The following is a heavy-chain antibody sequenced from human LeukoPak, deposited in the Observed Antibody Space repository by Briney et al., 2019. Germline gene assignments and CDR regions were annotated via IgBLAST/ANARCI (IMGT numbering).Heavy chain of an antibody. CDR1: GFTFSSYG. J-gene: IGHJ4*02. Sequence: GGSLRLSCAASGFTFSSYGMHWVCQAPGKGLEWVAVISYDGSNKYYADSVKGRFTISRDNSKNTLYLQMNSLRAEDTAVYYCAKDRSLLWFGESYFDYWGQGTLVTVSS. V-gene: IGHV3-30*18. CDR2: ISYDGSNK. D-gene: IGHD3-10*01. CDR3: AKDRSLLWFGESYFDY.